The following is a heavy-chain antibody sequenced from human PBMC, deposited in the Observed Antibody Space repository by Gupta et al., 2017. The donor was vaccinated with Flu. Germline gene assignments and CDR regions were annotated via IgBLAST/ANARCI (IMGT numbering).Heavy chain of an antibody. Sequence: EVQLVESGGGLVQPGGSLRLSCAASGFTLSSYWMPWVRQAPGTGLVWLSRINSDGSSTSYADSVKGRFTISRDNAKNTLYLQMNSLRADDTAVYYCARGIYCGSSSCYGGGSYYYGLDVWGQGTAVTVSS. V-gene: IGHV3-74*01. CDR3: ARGIYCGSSSCYGGGSYYYGLDV. CDR1: GFTLSSYW. CDR2: INSDGSST. J-gene: IGHJ6*02. D-gene: IGHD2-2*01.